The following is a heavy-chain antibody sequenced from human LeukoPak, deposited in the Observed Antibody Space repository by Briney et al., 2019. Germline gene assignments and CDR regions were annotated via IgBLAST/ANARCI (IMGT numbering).Heavy chain of an antibody. D-gene: IGHD3-10*01. CDR3: ARHLTGSNYSPVYYFDY. Sequence: SETLSLTCTVSGGSISSYYWSWIRQPPGKGLEWIGYIHSSGSTNYNPSLKSRVTISVDTSRNQFSLKLSSVTAADTAVYYCARHLTGSNYSPVYYFDYWGQGTLVTVSS. CDR1: GGSISSYY. CDR2: IHSSGST. V-gene: IGHV4-59*08. J-gene: IGHJ4*02.